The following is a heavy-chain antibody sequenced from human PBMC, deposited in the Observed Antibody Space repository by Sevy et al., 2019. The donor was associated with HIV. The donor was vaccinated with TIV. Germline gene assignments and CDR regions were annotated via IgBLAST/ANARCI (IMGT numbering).Heavy chain of an antibody. D-gene: IGHD6-19*01. CDR3: ARVAGYSSGWSKYYYFYYVDV. J-gene: IGHJ6*03. V-gene: IGHV4-39*01. CDR2: ICYSGST. CDR1: GDSISSSSYY. Sequence: SETLSLTCSVSGDSISSSSYYWGWIRQPPGKGLEWIGSICYSGSTYYNPSLKSRVTISVDTSKNQFSLKLSSVTASDTAVYYCARVAGYSSGWSKYYYFYYVDVWGKGTTVTVSS.